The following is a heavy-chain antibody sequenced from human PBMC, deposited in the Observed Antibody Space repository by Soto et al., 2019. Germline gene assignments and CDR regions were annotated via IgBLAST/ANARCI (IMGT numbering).Heavy chain of an antibody. V-gene: IGHV1-69*01. CDR1: GGTFSSHS. D-gene: IGHD6-19*01. CDR2: IIPMFRTT. J-gene: IGHJ6*02. CDR3: ARARTVAVSGPTGGYYYYAMDL. Sequence: QVQLEQSGAEVKKPGSSVKVSCRASGGTFSSHSINWVRRAPGQGLEWMGAIIPMFRTTGYAQKFEGRVTVIADASTSTVSMEMSGLRSEDTAVYFCARARTVAVSGPTGGYYYYAMDLWGQGTAVTVSS.